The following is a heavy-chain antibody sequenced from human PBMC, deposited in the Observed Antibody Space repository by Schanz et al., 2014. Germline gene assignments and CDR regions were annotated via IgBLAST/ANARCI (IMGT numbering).Heavy chain of an antibody. J-gene: IGHJ4*02. Sequence: VQVVESGGGVVQPGRSLRLSCAASGFTFSRHAMHWVRQAAGKGLEWVAAITYDGSNKYYAESVKGRFAISRDNSKDTLYLQMNSLRTEDTAVYYCAGDWASGRYYSDYWGQGTLVTVSS. V-gene: IGHV3-30*09. CDR2: ITYDGSNK. D-gene: IGHD1-26*01. CDR1: GFTFSRHA. CDR3: AGDWASGRYYSDY.